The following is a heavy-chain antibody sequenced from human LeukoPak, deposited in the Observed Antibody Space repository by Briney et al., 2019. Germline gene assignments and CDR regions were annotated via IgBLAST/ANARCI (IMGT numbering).Heavy chain of an antibody. CDR1: GGTFSSYA. J-gene: IGHJ4*02. V-gene: IGHV1-69*13. Sequence: GASVKVSCKASGGTFSSYAIGWVRQAPGQGLEWMGGIIPIFGTANYAQKFQGRVTITADESTSTAYMELSSLRSEDTAVYYCARGHYGSGSYYPFDYWGQGTLVTVSS. CDR3: ARGHYGSGSYYPFDY. D-gene: IGHD3-10*01. CDR2: IIPIFGTA.